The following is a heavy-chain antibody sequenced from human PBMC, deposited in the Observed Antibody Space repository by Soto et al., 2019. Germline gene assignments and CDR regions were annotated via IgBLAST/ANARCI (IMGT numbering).Heavy chain of an antibody. CDR3: ARVYCSGGSCYPFDY. CDR2: IWYDGSNK. CDR1: GFTFSSYG. J-gene: IGHJ4*02. D-gene: IGHD2-15*01. Sequence: QVQLVESGGGVVQPGRSLRLSCAASGFTFSSYGMHWVRQAPGKGLEWVAVIWYDGSNKYYADSVKGRFTISRDNSKNTLYLQMNSLRAEDTAVYYCARVYCSGGSCYPFDYWGQGTLVTVSS. V-gene: IGHV3-33*01.